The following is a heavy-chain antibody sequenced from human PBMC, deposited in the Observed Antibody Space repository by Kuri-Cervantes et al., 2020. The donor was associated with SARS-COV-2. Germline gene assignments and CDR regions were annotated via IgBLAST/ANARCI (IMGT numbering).Heavy chain of an antibody. D-gene: IGHD1-26*01. J-gene: IGHJ3*02. Sequence: ASVKVSCKASGGTFSSYAISWVRQAPGQGLEWMGWISAYNGNTNYAQKLQGRVTMTTDTSTSTAYMELRSLRSDDTAVYYCARDIVPVGATYDAFDIWGQGTMVTVSS. CDR2: ISAYNGNT. CDR3: ARDIVPVGATYDAFDI. CDR1: GGTFSSYA. V-gene: IGHV1-18*01.